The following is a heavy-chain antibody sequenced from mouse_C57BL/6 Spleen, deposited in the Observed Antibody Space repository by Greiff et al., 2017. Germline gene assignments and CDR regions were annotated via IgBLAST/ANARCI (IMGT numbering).Heavy chain of an antibody. CDR3: ARGGYYYGSSAYFDY. CDR2: INPNNGGT. Sequence: EVQLQQSGPELVKPGASVKISCKASGYTFTDYYMNWVKQSHGKSLEWIGDINPNNGGTSYNQKFKGKATLTVDKSSSTAYMELRSLTYEDSAVYYGARGGYYYGSSAYFDYWGRGTTLTVSS. CDR1: GYTFTDYY. J-gene: IGHJ2*01. D-gene: IGHD1-1*01. V-gene: IGHV1-26*01.